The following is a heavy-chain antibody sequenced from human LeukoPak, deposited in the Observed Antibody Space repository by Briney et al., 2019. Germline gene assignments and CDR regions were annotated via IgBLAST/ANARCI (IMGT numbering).Heavy chain of an antibody. Sequence: PGGSLRLSCAASGFTFSNYAMSWVRQAPGKGLEWVSAISGSGGSTYYADSVKGRFTISRDNSKNTLYLQMNSLRAEDTAVYYCAKAKTKYYDFWSGYYGAFDIWGQGTMVTVSS. CDR1: GFTFSNYA. CDR3: AKAKTKYYDFWSGYYGAFDI. V-gene: IGHV3-23*01. D-gene: IGHD3-3*01. J-gene: IGHJ3*02. CDR2: ISGSGGST.